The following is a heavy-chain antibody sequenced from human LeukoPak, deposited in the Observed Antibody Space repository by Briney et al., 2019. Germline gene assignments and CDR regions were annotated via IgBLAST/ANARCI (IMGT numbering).Heavy chain of an antibody. J-gene: IGHJ5*02. V-gene: IGHV4-39*01. CDR2: IYYSGST. D-gene: IGHD2-2*02. CDR3: ARNRDDIVVVPAAIPWFDP. CDR1: GGSSSSSSYY. Sequence: SETLSLTCTVSGGSSSSSSYYWGWIRQPPGKGLEWIGSIYYSGSTYYNPSLKSRVTISVDTSKNQFSLKLSSVTAADTAVYYCARNRDDIVVVPAAIPWFDPWGQGTLVTVSS.